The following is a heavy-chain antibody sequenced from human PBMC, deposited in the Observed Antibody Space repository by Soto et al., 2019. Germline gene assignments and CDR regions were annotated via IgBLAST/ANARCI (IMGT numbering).Heavy chain of an antibody. CDR3: ARGDYFDRRFDY. CDR1: GFTFSSYW. V-gene: IGHV3-7*03. Sequence: GSLSLSCAASGFTFSSYWMSWVRQAPGKGLEWVATIKQDESEKYYVDSVKGRFTVSRDNAKSSLYLQMNSVRVEDTAVYYCARGDYFDRRFDYWGQGALVTVSS. D-gene: IGHD3-22*01. J-gene: IGHJ4*02. CDR2: IKQDESEK.